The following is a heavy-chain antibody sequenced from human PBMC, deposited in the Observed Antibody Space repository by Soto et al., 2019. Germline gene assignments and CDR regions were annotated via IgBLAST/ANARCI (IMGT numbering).Heavy chain of an antibody. V-gene: IGHV1-18*01. CDR2: ISAYNGNK. Sequence: QVPLVQSGAEVKKPGTSVKVSCKTSGFTFTTFSITWVRQVPGQGLEWMGWISAYNGNKNYAQKFQGRVTMTTDTSTSTAYMDLRSLTSDDTAVYYCARGGDSPDYWGQGTLVTVSS. J-gene: IGHJ4*02. D-gene: IGHD3-16*01. CDR3: ARGGDSPDY. CDR1: GFTFTTFS.